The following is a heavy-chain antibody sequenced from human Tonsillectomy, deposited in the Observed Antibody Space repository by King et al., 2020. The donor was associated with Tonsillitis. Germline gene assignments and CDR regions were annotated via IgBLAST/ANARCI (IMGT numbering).Heavy chain of an antibody. V-gene: IGHV4-39*01. Sequence: QLQESGPGLVKTSETLSLTCTVSGDSINSDSHYWHWIRQSPGKGLEWIGNIYISGTTYYNPSLKSRVAIFLDTSKNEFSLNLRSVSAADTAIYYCARTRNCSNRLDSWGQGTLVTVSS. CDR3: ARTRNCSNRLDS. CDR2: IYISGTT. D-gene: IGHD4-11*01. J-gene: IGHJ4*02. CDR1: GDSINSDSHY.